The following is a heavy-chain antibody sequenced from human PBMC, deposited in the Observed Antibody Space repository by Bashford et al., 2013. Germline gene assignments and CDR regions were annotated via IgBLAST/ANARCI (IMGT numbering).Heavy chain of an antibody. V-gene: IGHV1-18*01. CDR2: ISAYNGNT. D-gene: IGHD4-17*01. CDR1: GYTFTSYG. J-gene: IGHJ4*02. CDR3: ARVRTDYGDYGEFDY. Sequence: ASVKVSCKASGYTFTSYGISWVRQAPGQGLEWMGWISAYNGNTNYAQKLQGRVTMTTDTSTSTAYMELRSLRSDDTAVYYCARVRTDYGDYGEFDYWGQGTLVTVSS.